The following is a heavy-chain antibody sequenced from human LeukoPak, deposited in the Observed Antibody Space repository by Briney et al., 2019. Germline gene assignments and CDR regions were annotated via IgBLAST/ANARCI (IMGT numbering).Heavy chain of an antibody. CDR2: IYYSGST. CDR1: GGSISSYY. V-gene: IGHV4-59*08. D-gene: IGHD2-2*01. Sequence: PSETLSLTCTVSGGSISSYYWSWIRQPPGKGLEWIGYIYYSGSTNYNPSLKSRVTISVDTSKNQFSLKLSSVTAADTAVYYCALQRVVVPAAIDYWGQGTLVTVSS. CDR3: ALQRVVVPAAIDY. J-gene: IGHJ4*02.